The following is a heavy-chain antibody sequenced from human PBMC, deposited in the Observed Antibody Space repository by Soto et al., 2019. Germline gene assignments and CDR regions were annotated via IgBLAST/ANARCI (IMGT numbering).Heavy chain of an antibody. CDR3: ARDPDTAMVIYYYGMDV. Sequence: GGSLRLSCAASGFTFSSYAMHWVRQAPGKGLEWVAVISYDGSNKYYADSVKGRFTISRDNSKNTLYLQMNSLRAEDTAVYYCARDPDTAMVIYYYGMDVWGQGTTVTVSS. V-gene: IGHV3-30-3*01. D-gene: IGHD5-18*01. CDR2: ISYDGSNK. CDR1: GFTFSSYA. J-gene: IGHJ6*02.